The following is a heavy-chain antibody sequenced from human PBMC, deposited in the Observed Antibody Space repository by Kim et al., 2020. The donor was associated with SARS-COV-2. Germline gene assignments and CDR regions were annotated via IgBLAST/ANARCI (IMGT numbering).Heavy chain of an antibody. CDR2: IYYSGST. J-gene: IGHJ6*02. D-gene: IGHD3-3*01. Sequence: SETLSLTCTVSGGSISSSSYYWGWIRQPPGKGLEWIGSIYYSGSTYYNPSLKSRVTISVDTSKNQFSLKLSSVTAADTAVYYCARQGSGYLYYYGMDVWGQGTTVTVSS. CDR1: GGSISSSSYY. CDR3: ARQGSGYLYYYGMDV. V-gene: IGHV4-39*01.